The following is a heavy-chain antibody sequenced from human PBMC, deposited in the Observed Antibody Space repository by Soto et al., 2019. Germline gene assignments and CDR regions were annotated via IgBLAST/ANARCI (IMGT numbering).Heavy chain of an antibody. J-gene: IGHJ4*02. CDR1: GGTFSSYA. CDR2: IIPTFGTA. D-gene: IGHD6-13*01. V-gene: IGHV1-69*06. CDR3: APCFSPGIAAADS. Sequence: QVQLVQSGAEVKKPGSSVQVSCNASGGTFSSYAISWVRQAPGQGLEWMGGIIPTFGTANYAQKFQGRVTITADKATRTDYMELSSLRSEDTAVYYFAPCFSPGIAAADSLGQGTLVTVSS.